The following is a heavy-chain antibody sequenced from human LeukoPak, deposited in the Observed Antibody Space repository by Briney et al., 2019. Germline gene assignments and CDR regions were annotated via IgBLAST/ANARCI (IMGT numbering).Heavy chain of an antibody. D-gene: IGHD3-10*01. Sequence: ASVKVSCKASGYTFSKYYIHWVRQAPGQGLEWMGMINPSDGATTYAQRFQGRVTMTRDMSTTTVYMDLRSLRSEDTAVYFYAREQRGGLMGRLGGLFASYYTYYYMDVWGRGTTVTVSS. CDR2: INPSDGAT. CDR1: GYTFSKYY. CDR3: AREQRGGLMGRLGGLFASYYTYYYMDV. V-gene: IGHV1-46*01. J-gene: IGHJ6*03.